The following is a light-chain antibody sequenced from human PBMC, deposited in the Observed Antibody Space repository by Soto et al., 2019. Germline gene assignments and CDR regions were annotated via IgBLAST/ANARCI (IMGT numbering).Light chain of an antibody. CDR3: QQYGGSPQT. J-gene: IGKJ1*01. V-gene: IGKV3-20*01. CDR1: QSVASNQ. CDR2: GVF. Sequence: EIVLTQSPDTLSLSPGERATLPCRASQSVASNQLAWYQHKSGQAPRLLIHGVFTRANGIPDRFSCSGSAADSTVTIGRLEPEGFALYYWQQYGGSPQTFGQETKVEIK.